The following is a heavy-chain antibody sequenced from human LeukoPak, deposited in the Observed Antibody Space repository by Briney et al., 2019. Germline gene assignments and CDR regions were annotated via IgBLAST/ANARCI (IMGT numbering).Heavy chain of an antibody. J-gene: IGHJ5*02. D-gene: IGHD5-24*01. CDR1: GGSFSGYY. V-gene: IGHV4-34*01. CDR3: ARGALRWLQGWFDP. CDR2: INHSGST. Sequence: KPSETLSLTCAIYGGSFSGYYWSWIRQPPGKGLEWIGEINHSGSTNYNPSLKSRVTISVDTSKNQFSLKLSSVTAADTAVYYCARGALRWLQGWFDPWGQGTLVTVSS.